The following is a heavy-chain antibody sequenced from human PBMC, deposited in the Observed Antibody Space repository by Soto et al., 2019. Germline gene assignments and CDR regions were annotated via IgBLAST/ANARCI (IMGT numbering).Heavy chain of an antibody. Sequence: PGGSLRLSCAAPGFTFSSYGMHWVRRAPGKGLEWVAVIWYDGSNKYYADSVKGRFTISRDNSKNTLYLQMNSLRAEDTAVYYCARDRGGDSSSADNWFDPWGQGTLVTVSS. CDR3: ARDRGGDSSSADNWFDP. J-gene: IGHJ5*02. D-gene: IGHD6-6*01. V-gene: IGHV3-33*01. CDR1: GFTFSSYG. CDR2: IWYDGSNK.